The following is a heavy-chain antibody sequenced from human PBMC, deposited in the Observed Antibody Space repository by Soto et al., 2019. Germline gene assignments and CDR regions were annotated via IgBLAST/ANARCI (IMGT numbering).Heavy chain of an antibody. CDR1: GFTFSSYA. Sequence: QVQLVESGGGAVQPGRSLRLSCAASGFTFSSYAMHWVRQAPGKGLEWVAVISYDGSYKYSGDSVKGRFTISRDNSENTLYLQMNRLRAEDTAVYYCAKDRTNGDNDIYYGMDVWGQGTTVTVSS. V-gene: IGHV3-30*18. CDR2: ISYDGSYK. CDR3: AKDRTNGDNDIYYGMDV. D-gene: IGHD4-17*01. J-gene: IGHJ6*02.